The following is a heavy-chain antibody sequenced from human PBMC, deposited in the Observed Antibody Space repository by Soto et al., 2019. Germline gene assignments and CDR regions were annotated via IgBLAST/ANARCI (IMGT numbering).Heavy chain of an antibody. Sequence: QVPLVQSGAEVKKPGASVKVSCKASGYTFTSYAMHWVRQAPGQRLEWMGWINAGNGNTKYSQKFQGRVTITRDTSASTAYMELSSLRSEDTAVYYCARGGSIYWYFDLWGRGTLVTVSS. D-gene: IGHD1-26*01. CDR1: GYTFTSYA. V-gene: IGHV1-3*01. J-gene: IGHJ2*01. CDR2: INAGNGNT. CDR3: ARGGSIYWYFDL.